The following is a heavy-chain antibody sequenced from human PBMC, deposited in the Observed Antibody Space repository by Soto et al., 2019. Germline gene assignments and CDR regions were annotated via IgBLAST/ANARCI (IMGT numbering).Heavy chain of an antibody. V-gene: IGHV2-5*01. CDR2: IYWNDDK. CDR3: AHRPRTPPRHYYYYGMDV. CDR1: GFSLSTSGVG. J-gene: IGHJ6*02. Sequence: QITLKESGPTLVKPTQTLTLTCTFSGFSLSTSGVGVGWIRQPPGKALEWLALIYWNDDKRYSPSLKSRLTITKDTSKNQAVLTMTNMDPVDTATYYCAHRPRTPPRHYYYYGMDVWGQGTTVTVSS.